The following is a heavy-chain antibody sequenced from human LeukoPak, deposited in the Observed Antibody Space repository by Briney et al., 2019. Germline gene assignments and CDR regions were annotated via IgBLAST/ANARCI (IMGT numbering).Heavy chain of an antibody. Sequence: GGSLRLSCAASGFIFDDYGMSWVRQAPGKGLEWVSGINWNGGSIDYADSVKGRFTISRDNAKDSLYLQMNSLRAEDTALYYCATELRYVGGYFDYWGQGTLVTVST. J-gene: IGHJ4*02. CDR2: INWNGGSI. CDR3: ATELRYVGGYFDY. D-gene: IGHD3-9*01. CDR1: GFIFDDYG. V-gene: IGHV3-20*04.